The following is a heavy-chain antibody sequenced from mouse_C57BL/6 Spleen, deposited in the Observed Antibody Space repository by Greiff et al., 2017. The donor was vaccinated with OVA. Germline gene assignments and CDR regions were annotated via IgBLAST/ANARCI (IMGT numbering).Heavy chain of an antibody. CDR3: ARDDGYFYWYFDV. J-gene: IGHJ1*03. D-gene: IGHD2-3*01. Sequence: VQLQQSGPELVKPGASVKISCKASGYTFTDYYMNWVKQSHGKSLEWIGDINPNNGGTSYNQKFKGKATLTVDKSSSTAYMELRSLTSEDSAVYYCARDDGYFYWYFDVWGTGTTVTVSS. CDR2: INPNNGGT. CDR1: GYTFTDYY. V-gene: IGHV1-26*01.